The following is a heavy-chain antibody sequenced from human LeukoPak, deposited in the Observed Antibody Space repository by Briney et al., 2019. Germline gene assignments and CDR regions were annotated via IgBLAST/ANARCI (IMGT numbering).Heavy chain of an antibody. V-gene: IGHV3-7*01. CDR2: IKQDGSEK. D-gene: IGHD6-19*01. Sequence: GGSLRLSCAASGFTFSSYWMSWVRQAPGKGLGWVANIKQDGSEKYYVDSVKGRFTISRDNAKNSLYLQMNSLRVEDTAMYYCARDLGHWLTSDPGWFDPWGQGTLVTVSS. J-gene: IGHJ5*02. CDR1: GFTFSSYW. CDR3: ARDLGHWLTSDPGWFDP.